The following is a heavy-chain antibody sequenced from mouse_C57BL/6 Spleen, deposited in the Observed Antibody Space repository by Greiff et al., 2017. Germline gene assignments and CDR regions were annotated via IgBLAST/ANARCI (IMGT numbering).Heavy chain of an antibody. J-gene: IGHJ2*01. D-gene: IGHD1-1*01. CDR1: GYSFTDYN. Sequence: EVQLQQSGPELVKPGASVKISCKASGYSFTDYNMNWVKQSNGKSLEWIGVINPNYGTTSYNQKFKGKATLTVDQSSSPAYMQLNSLTSEDSAVYYCARGLDYYGSSYVGVYFDYWGQGTTLTVSS. CDR2: INPNYGTT. CDR3: ARGLDYYGSSYVGVYFDY. V-gene: IGHV1-39*01.